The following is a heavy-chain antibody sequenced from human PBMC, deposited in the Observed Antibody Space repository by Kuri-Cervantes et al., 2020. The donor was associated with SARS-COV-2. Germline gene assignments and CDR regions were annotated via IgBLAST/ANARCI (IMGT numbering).Heavy chain of an antibody. CDR2: ISGSGGST. CDR3: ARDMGGGWFGP. V-gene: IGHV3-23*01. J-gene: IGHJ5*02. CDR1: GFTFSSYA. Sequence: GGSLRLSCTASGFTFSSYAMSWVRQAPGKGLEWVSAISGSGGSTYYADSVKGRFTISRDNSKNTLYLQMNSLGAEDTAVYYCARDMGGGWFGPWGQGTLVTVSS. D-gene: IGHD3-16*01.